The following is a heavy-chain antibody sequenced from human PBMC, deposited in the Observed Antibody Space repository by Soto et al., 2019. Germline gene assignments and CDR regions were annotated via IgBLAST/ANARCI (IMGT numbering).Heavy chain of an antibody. V-gene: IGHV2-5*02. CDR3: AHSSTDLNHAMDV. D-gene: IGHD3-3*01. CDR2: IYWDDDK. Sequence: QITLKESGPTLVKPTQTLTLTCAFSGLSLTTNGLSVGWVRQPPGKALEWLALIYWDDDKRYSPSLKSRLTIPRDTSKNQVVLTMTNMDPVDTATYSCAHSSTDLNHAMDVWGQGTTVSVSS. J-gene: IGHJ6*02. CDR1: GLSLTTNGLS.